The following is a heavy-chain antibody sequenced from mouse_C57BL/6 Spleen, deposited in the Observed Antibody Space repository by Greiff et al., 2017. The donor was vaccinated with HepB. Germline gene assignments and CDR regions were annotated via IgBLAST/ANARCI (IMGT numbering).Heavy chain of an antibody. CDR1: GYSITSGYY. V-gene: IGHV3-6*01. CDR2: ITYDGSN. CDR3: ARASNTRVVTPQWYCDV. D-gene: IGHD1-1*01. J-gene: IGHJ1*03. Sequence: EVQLQQSGPDLVKPSQSLSLTCSVTGYSITSGYYWNWIRQFPGNKLEWMGYITYDGSNNYNPSLKNRNSITRDTSKNQVFLKLNSVYTEDTATSYGARASNTRVVTPQWYCDVWGTGTTVTVSS.